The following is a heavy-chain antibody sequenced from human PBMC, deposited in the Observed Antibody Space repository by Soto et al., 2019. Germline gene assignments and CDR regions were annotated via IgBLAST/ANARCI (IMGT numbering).Heavy chain of an antibody. CDR1: GGSINSRSYY. Sequence: QLQLQESGPGLLKPSETLSLNCSVSGGSINSRSYYWGWIRQSPGNGLEYIGSTSSSVNTYQNPSLQSRVTISFDTSKNQFSLKLNSVTAADTAVYYCARHGGSSSWYHFDFWGQGTLVTVSS. CDR3: ARHGGSSSWYHFDF. V-gene: IGHV4-39*01. D-gene: IGHD6-13*01. CDR2: TSSSVNT. J-gene: IGHJ4*02.